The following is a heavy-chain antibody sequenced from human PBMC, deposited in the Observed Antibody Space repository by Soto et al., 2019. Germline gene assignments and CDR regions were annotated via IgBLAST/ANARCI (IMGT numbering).Heavy chain of an antibody. CDR3: AKDAVYKDGLWLMDS. J-gene: IGHJ5*02. Sequence: EVQLLESGGGSVQPGGSLRLSCAASGFTISTFAMTWVRQAPGKGLECVSGVTGSGGQIHYADSVKGRFTISKDNSKNTLYLQMSNLREEDTALYYCAKDAVYKDGLWLMDSWGQGTLVTVSS. CDR1: GFTISTFA. V-gene: IGHV3-23*01. CDR2: VTGSGGQI. D-gene: IGHD2-21*01.